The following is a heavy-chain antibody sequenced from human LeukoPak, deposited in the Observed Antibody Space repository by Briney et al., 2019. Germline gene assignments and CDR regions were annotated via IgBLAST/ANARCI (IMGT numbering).Heavy chain of an antibody. CDR2: ISSSSSTI. CDR3: ARADGYNLDY. J-gene: IGHJ4*02. Sequence: GGSLRLYCAAYGFTFSSYSMIWVPQAPGKGLEWVSYISSSSSTIYYADSVKGRFTISRDNAKNSLYLQMNSLRDEDTAVYYCARADGYNLDYWGQGTLVTVSS. V-gene: IGHV3-48*02. D-gene: IGHD5-24*01. CDR1: GFTFSSYS.